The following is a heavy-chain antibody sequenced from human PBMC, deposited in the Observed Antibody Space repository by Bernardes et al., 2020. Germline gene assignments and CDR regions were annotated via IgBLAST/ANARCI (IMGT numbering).Heavy chain of an antibody. J-gene: IGHJ2*01. CDR1: GYIFSRYA. CDR2: IDGGRGNT. V-gene: IGHV1-3*01. Sequence: ASVKVSCKASGYIFSRYAVQWVRQAPGQSLEWMGWIDGGRGNTRYSERFQDRVTMTRDTSANTVYMELRRLQPEDTAVYYCARDCGDCSHWYFDPWGGGTLVSVSS. D-gene: IGHD2-21*02. CDR3: ARDCGDCSHWYFDP.